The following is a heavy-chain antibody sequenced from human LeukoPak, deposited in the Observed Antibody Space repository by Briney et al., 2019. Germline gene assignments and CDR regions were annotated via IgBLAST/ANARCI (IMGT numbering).Heavy chain of an antibody. D-gene: IGHD5/OR15-5a*01. CDR2: IISDGSIT. V-gene: IGHV3-74*01. CDR1: GFTFSSYE. J-gene: IGHJ4*02. CDR3: ARRPSVYGNDF. Sequence: GGSLRLSCAASGFTFSSYEMNWVRRAPGKGLEWVSRIISDGSITTYADSVKGRFTISRDNAKNTLYLQMNSLRAEDTAVYYCARRPSVYGNDFWGQGTLVTVSS.